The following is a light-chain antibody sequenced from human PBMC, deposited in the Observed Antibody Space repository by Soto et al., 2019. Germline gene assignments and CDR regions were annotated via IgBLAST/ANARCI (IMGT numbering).Light chain of an antibody. Sequence: VVLTQSPATLSLSPGERATLSCRTSLSVSVYLDWYQQKPGQAPRLLISDASNRATGIPARFSGSGSGTDFTLPISSLEPEDFAVYYCHQRQYWTPITFGQGTRLEIK. CDR3: HQRQYWTPIT. V-gene: IGKV3-11*01. CDR1: LSVSVY. J-gene: IGKJ5*01. CDR2: DAS.